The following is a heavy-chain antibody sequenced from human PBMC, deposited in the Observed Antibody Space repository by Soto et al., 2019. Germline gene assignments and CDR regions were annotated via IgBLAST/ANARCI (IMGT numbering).Heavy chain of an antibody. J-gene: IGHJ5*02. CDR2: INAGNGNT. V-gene: IGHV1-3*01. Sequence: QVQLVQSGAEVKKPGASVKVSCKASGYTFTSYAMHWVRQAPGQRLEWMGWINAGNGNTKYSQKFQGRVTITRDTSASTAYMELSSLRSEDTAVYYCASDALWAGDYFNWFDPWGQGTLVTVSS. D-gene: IGHD4-17*01. CDR1: GYTFTSYA. CDR3: ASDALWAGDYFNWFDP.